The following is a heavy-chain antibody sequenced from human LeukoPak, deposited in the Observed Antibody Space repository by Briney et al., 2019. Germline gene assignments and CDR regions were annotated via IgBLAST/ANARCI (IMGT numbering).Heavy chain of an antibody. V-gene: IGHV4-59*01. CDR3: ARSLGGAFDI. CDR1: GGSISSYY. CDR2: IYYSGST. J-gene: IGHJ3*02. D-gene: IGHD2-15*01. Sequence: SETLSLTCTDSGGSISSYYWSWIRQPPGKGLEWIGYIYYSGSTNYNPSLKSRVTISVDTSKNQFSLKLSSVTVADTAVYYCARSLGGAFDIWGQGTMVTVSS.